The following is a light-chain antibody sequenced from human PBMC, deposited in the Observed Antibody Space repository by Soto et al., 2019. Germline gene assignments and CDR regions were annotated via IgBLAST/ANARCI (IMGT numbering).Light chain of an antibody. Sequence: QPASVSGSPGQSITISCTGTSSDVGGYNYVSWYQQHPGKAPKLMIYDVSNRPSGVSNRFSGSKSGNTASLTISGLQAEDEADYYCSSYTSSSLHVFGTGTKVTV. CDR3: SSYTSSSLHV. CDR2: DVS. J-gene: IGLJ1*01. V-gene: IGLV2-14*03. CDR1: SSDVGGYNY.